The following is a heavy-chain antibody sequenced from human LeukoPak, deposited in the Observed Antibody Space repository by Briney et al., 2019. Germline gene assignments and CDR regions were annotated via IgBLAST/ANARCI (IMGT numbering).Heavy chain of an antibody. Sequence: SGTLSLTCAVSGVTINDWGSCARQPPGSGLEWIGKHYHTEYNNFSPSLMTRVTISIDKSKNDFPLKLNDVTAADTAVYYCARGIRHSFDYWGQGILVTVSS. V-gene: IGHV4-4*02. J-gene: IGHJ4*02. CDR2: HYHTEYN. CDR1: GVTINDW. CDR3: ARGIRHSFDY.